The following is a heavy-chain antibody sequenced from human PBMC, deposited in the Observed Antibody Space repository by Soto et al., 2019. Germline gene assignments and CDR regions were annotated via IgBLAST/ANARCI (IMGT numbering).Heavy chain of an antibody. J-gene: IGHJ6*02. CDR3: ARIPSYSKPPYYYYVMDV. D-gene: IGHD4-4*01. Sequence: PGGSLRLSCAASGFTFSSYWMSWVRQAPGKGPEWVANIKQDGSEKYYVDSVKGRFSVSRDNAKNSLYLHIDSLRAEDTAVYYCARIPSYSKPPYYYYVMDVWGQGTTVTVSS. V-gene: IGHV3-7*01. CDR1: GFTFSSYW. CDR2: IKQDGSEK.